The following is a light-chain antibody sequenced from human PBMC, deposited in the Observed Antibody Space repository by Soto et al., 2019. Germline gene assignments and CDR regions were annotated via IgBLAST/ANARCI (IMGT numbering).Light chain of an antibody. CDR3: QKYNKWPIT. Sequence: EIVMTQSPATLSVSPGESATLSCRASQSVSSDLAWYQQKPGQAPRLVIYYKSTRATGLPDRLSGGGSGTEFNLTISRLQSEDSAFYYCQKYNKWPITCGQGTRLEIK. CDR2: YKS. J-gene: IGKJ5*01. CDR1: QSVSSD. V-gene: IGKV3-15*01.